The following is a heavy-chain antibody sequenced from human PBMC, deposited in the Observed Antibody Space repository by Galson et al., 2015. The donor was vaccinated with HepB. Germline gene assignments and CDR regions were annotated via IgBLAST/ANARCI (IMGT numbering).Heavy chain of an antibody. CDR2: IYHSGST. CDR1: GASISGTFW. Sequence: SETLSLTCAVSGASISGTFWWSWVRQTPGKGLEWIGEIYHSGSTNYNPSFKSRVTISVDKSKNQFSLKLTSVTAADTAVYYCARAKEGRSYFDYWGQGTLVTVSS. V-gene: IGHV4-4*02. D-gene: IGHD1-14*01. CDR3: ARAKEGRSYFDY. J-gene: IGHJ4*02.